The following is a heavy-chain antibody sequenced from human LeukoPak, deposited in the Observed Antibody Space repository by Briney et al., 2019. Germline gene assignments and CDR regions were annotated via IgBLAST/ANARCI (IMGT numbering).Heavy chain of an antibody. D-gene: IGHD6-13*01. CDR2: IFYSGST. J-gene: IGHJ2*01. CDR1: GGSIRNYY. Sequence: SETLSLTCTVSGGSIRNYYWSWIRQPPGKGLEWIGYIFYSGSTNYNPSLKSRVTISVDTSKNQFSLKLRSVTAADTAVYYCARVYYSSSYDYWYFVLWGRGTLVTVSS. CDR3: ARVYYSSSYDYWYFVL. V-gene: IGHV4-59*01.